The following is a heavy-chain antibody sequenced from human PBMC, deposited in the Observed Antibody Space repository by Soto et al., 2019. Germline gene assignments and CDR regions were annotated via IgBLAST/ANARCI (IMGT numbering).Heavy chain of an antibody. Sequence: PGESLKISCKGPGHLFNNHWIGWVRQTPGKGLEWMGLIFTRDSETKTSPSFQGHVSFSVDNSINTVYLQWTSLKTTDTGIYFCARGYFDRGHGYALWAQGTLVPVSS. D-gene: IGHD3-10*02. CDR3: ARGYFDRGHGYAL. CDR2: IFTRDSET. V-gene: IGHV5-51*01. J-gene: IGHJ4*02. CDR1: GHLFNNHW.